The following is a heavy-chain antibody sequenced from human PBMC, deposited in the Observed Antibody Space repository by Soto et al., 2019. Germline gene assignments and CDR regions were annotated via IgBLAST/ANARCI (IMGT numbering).Heavy chain of an antibody. CDR1: GYTFTSYY. D-gene: IGHD2-2*01. Sequence: ASVKVSCKSSGYTFTSYYMHCVRQAPGQGLEWMGIINPSGGSTSYAQKFQGRVTMTRDTSTSTVYMELSSLRSEDTAVYYCARVSCSSTSCYHYYYYGMDVWGQGTTVTVSS. J-gene: IGHJ6*02. CDR3: ARVSCSSTSCYHYYYYGMDV. V-gene: IGHV1-46*01. CDR2: INPSGGST.